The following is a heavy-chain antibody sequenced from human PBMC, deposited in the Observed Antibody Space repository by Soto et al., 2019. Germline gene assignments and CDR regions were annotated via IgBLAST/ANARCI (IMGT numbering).Heavy chain of an antibody. V-gene: IGHV2-70*13. CDR2: IDWDDDK. CDR1: GFSLNTRGIS. Sequence: GPTLVNPTQTLTLTCTFSGFSLNTRGISVSWIRQPPGKALEWLAVIDWDDDKYYSTSLKTRLTISKDTSKNQVVLTMTNMDPVDTATYYCARVIEGGGPAEDDYWGQGTLVTVSS. J-gene: IGHJ4*02. CDR3: ARVIEGGGPAEDDY. D-gene: IGHD2-21*01.